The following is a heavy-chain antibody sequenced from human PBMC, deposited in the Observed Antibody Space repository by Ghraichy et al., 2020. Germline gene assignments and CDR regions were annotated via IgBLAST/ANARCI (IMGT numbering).Heavy chain of an antibody. Sequence: SQTLSLTCTVSGGSFSSGTYYWGWIRQPPGKGLEWIGSISYAGGTAYSPSLKSRVTMSVDTSRNQFSLRLSSVTAADTAVYFCASDRPVYRHTSNPFDFWGQGTLVTVSS. D-gene: IGHD3-16*02. V-gene: IGHV4-39*07. CDR1: GGSFSSGTYY. CDR2: ISYAGGT. CDR3: ASDRPVYRHTSNPFDF. J-gene: IGHJ4*02.